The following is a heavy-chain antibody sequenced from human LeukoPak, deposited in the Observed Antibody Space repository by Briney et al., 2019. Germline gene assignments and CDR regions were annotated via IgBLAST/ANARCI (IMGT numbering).Heavy chain of an antibody. CDR3: ASTYSSGWAFFDY. CDR1: GYSFTRYW. J-gene: IGHJ4*02. CDR2: IDPSDSYT. Sequence: GESLKISCKASGYSFTRYWISWVRQMPGKGLEWMGRIDPSDSYTNYSPSFQGHVTISADKSISTAYLQWRSLKASDTAIYYCASTYSSGWAFFDYWGQGTLVTVSS. V-gene: IGHV5-10-1*01. D-gene: IGHD6-19*01.